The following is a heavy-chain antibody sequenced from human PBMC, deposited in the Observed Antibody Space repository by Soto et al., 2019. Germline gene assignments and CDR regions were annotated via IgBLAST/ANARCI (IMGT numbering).Heavy chain of an antibody. V-gene: IGHV1-18*01. D-gene: IGHD4-4*01. CDR1: GYTFTSYG. Sequence: ASVKVSCKASGYTFTSYGISWVRQAPGQGLEWMGWISAYNGNTNYAQKLQGRVTITTDTSTSTAYMELRSLRSDDTAVYYCARVVMDYSYYYGMDVWGQGTTVTVSS. CDR2: ISAYNGNT. CDR3: ARVVMDYSYYYGMDV. J-gene: IGHJ6*02.